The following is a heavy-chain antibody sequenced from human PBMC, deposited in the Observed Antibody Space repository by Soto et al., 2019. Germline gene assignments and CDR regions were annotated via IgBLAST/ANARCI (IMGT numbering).Heavy chain of an antibody. CDR3: AKHSGWSFDY. D-gene: IGHD6-19*01. CDR2: IHHSGRT. J-gene: IGHJ4*02. V-gene: IGHV4-34*01. Sequence: QVQLQQWGAGLLKPSETLALTCAVYGGSFSGYYWSWIRQPPGRGLKWIGEIHHSGRTSYNPSLKSRVTLSADTSKNQFFLKLRSVTAADTAVYYCAKHSGWSFDYWGQGTLVTVS. CDR1: GGSFSGYY.